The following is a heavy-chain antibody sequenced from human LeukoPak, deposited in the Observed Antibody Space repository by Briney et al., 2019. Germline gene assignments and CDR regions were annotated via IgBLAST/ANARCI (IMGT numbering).Heavy chain of an antibody. Sequence: ASVNVSCKASGYTFTGYYMHWVRQAPGQGLECLGWINPNSGGTIYAQKFQGRVTMTRDTSISTAYMELSSLRSDDTAVYYCARGRSISGYDPLFDYWGQGTLVAVSS. CDR1: GYTFTGYY. D-gene: IGHD5-12*01. J-gene: IGHJ4*02. V-gene: IGHV1-2*02. CDR3: ARGRSISGYDPLFDY. CDR2: INPNSGGT.